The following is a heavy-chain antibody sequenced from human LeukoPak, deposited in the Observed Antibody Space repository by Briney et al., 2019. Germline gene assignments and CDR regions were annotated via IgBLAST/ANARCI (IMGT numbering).Heavy chain of an antibody. D-gene: IGHD3-10*01. CDR3: ARQGSTRNYVFDD. Sequence: SETLSLSCTVSGGSINRDYWSWIRQPQGKGLEWIGCIYYSGNTNYNPSLKSRVTISVDTSNNQFSLKLSSVTAADTAVYYCARQGSTRNYVFDDWGQGTLVTVSS. CDR1: GGSINRDY. V-gene: IGHV4-59*01. CDR2: IYYSGNT. J-gene: IGHJ4*02.